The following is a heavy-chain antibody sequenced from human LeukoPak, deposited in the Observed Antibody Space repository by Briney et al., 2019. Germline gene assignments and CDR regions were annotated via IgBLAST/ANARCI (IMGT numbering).Heavy chain of an antibody. D-gene: IGHD3-16*02. J-gene: IGHJ4*02. CDR1: GFTFSSYS. CDR3: AKDFLAIMITFGGVIAEY. Sequence: GGSLRLSCAASGFTFSSYSMNWVRQAPGKGLEWVSSISSSSSYIYYADSVKGRFTISRDNAKNSLYLQMNSLRAEDTAVYYCAKDFLAIMITFGGVIAEYWGQGTLVTVSS. CDR2: ISSSSSYI. V-gene: IGHV3-21*01.